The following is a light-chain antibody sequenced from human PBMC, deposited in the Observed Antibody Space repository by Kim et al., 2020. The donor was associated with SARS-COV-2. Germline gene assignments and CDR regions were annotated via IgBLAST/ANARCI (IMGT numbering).Light chain of an antibody. CDR1: SSDVGSYNL. Sequence: GQSITISCTGTSSDVGSYNLVSWYQQHPGKAPKLMIYEVSKRPSGVSNRFSGSKSGNTASLTISGLQAEDEAYYYCCSYAGSSTLVFGGGTQLTVL. J-gene: IGLJ2*01. CDR2: EVS. V-gene: IGLV2-23*02. CDR3: CSYAGSSTLV.